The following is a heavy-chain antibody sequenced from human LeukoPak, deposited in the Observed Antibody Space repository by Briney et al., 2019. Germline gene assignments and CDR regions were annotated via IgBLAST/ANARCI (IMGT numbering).Heavy chain of an antibody. Sequence: SETLSLTRTVSGDSVSGISSYWSWIRQPPGKGLQYIGYIQYSGSTNYNPSLKSRVTISVDTSKNQFSLKLSSVTAADTAVYYCARYYDRSGYWSTPHFDYWGQGTLVTVSS. CDR2: IQYSGST. J-gene: IGHJ4*02. CDR1: GDSVSGISSY. D-gene: IGHD3-22*01. CDR3: ARYYDRSGYWSTPHFDY. V-gene: IGHV4-61*01.